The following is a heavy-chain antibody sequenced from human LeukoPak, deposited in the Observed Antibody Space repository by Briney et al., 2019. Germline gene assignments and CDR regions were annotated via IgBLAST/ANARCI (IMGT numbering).Heavy chain of an antibody. V-gene: IGHV3-7*03. J-gene: IGHJ5*02. D-gene: IGHD3-22*01. CDR1: GFTFSSYW. CDR2: IKKDGSEK. CDR3: AKDYFYDSSGYYYPRCFDP. Sequence: GGSLRLSCAASGFTFSSYWMSWVRQAPGKGLEWVANIKKDGSEKYYVDSVKGRFTISRDNSKNTLYLQMNSLRAEDTAVYYCAKDYFYDSSGYYYPRCFDPWGQGTLVTVSS.